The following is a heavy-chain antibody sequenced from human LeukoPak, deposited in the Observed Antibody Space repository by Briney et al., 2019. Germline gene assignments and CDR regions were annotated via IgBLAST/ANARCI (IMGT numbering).Heavy chain of an antibody. J-gene: IGHJ4*02. D-gene: IGHD5-12*01. CDR1: GFTFSSYS. CDR2: ISSSSSYI. CDR3: AKGGGSGYEPGSFDY. V-gene: IGHV3-21*04. Sequence: PGGSLRLSCAASGFTFSSYSMNWVRQAPGKGLEWVSSISSSSSYIYYADSVKGRFTISRDNAKNSLYLQMNSLRAEDMALYYCAKGGGSGYEPGSFDYWGQGTLVTVSS.